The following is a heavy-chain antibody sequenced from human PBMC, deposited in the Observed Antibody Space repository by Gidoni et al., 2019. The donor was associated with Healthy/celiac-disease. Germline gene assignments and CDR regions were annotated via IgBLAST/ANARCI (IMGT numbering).Heavy chain of an antibody. J-gene: IGHJ4*02. D-gene: IGHD3-10*01. CDR1: GFTFSSYA. CDR2: ISGSCGST. V-gene: IGHV3-23*01. Sequence: EVQLLESGGGLVPPGGSLRLSCAAVGFTFSSYAMSGVRQAPGKGLEWVSAISGSCGSTYYADSVKGRFTISRDNSKNTLYLQMNSLRAEDTAVYYCAIIWATAPFDYWGQGTLVTVSS. CDR3: AIIWATAPFDY.